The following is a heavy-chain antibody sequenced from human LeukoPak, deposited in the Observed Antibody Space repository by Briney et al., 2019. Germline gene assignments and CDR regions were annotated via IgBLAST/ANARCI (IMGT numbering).Heavy chain of an antibody. V-gene: IGHV3-74*01. CDR2: INSDGSST. Sequence: GGSLRLSCAASGFAFSSYWMHWVRQAPGKGLVWVSRINSDGSSTSYADSVKGRFTISRDNAKNTLYLQMNSLRAEDTAVYYCARANYYGSGRAAFDIWGQGTMVTVSS. CDR3: ARANYYGSGRAAFDI. D-gene: IGHD3-10*01. CDR1: GFAFSSYW. J-gene: IGHJ3*02.